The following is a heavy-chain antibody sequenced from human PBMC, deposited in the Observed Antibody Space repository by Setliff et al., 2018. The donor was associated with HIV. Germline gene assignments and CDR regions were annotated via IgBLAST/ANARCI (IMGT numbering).Heavy chain of an antibody. CDR3: ATSPRGTYYDILSGRPRGWFDP. Sequence: ASVKVSCKASGYTFSSYDINWVRRATGQGLEGMGWMNPNSGNTGYAQKVQGRGTMTRDTSISTAYMELNNLTSDDTAVYYCATSPRGTYYDILSGRPRGWFDPWGQGTMVTVSS. D-gene: IGHD3-9*01. J-gene: IGHJ5*02. V-gene: IGHV1-8*02. CDR1: GYTFSSYD. CDR2: MNPNSGNT.